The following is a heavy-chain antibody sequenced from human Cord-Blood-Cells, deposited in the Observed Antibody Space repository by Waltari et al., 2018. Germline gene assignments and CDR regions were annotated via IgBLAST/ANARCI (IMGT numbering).Heavy chain of an antibody. CDR1: GYTFTSYA. D-gene: IGHD3-10*01. J-gene: IGHJ5*02. CDR2: INAGNGNT. Sequence: QVQLVQSGAEVKKPGASVKVSCKASGYTFTSYAMHWVRQAPGQRLEWMGWINAGNGNTKYSQKFQGRVTITRDTSASTANMELGSLRSEDTAGYYWAGGRYMVRGVINWFDPGAREPWSPSPQ. CDR3: AGGRYMVRGVINWFDP. V-gene: IGHV1-3*01.